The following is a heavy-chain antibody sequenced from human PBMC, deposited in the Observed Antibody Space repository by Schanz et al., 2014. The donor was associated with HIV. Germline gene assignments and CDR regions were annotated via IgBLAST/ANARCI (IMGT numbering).Heavy chain of an antibody. D-gene: IGHD1-26*01. CDR2: IIPVFGTT. J-gene: IGHJ4*02. CDR3: ATGPGLVGAIDY. V-gene: IGHV1-69*06. CDR1: GYTFTGNY. Sequence: QVRLVQSGAEVKKPGASVTVSCKASGYTFTGNYMHWVRQAPGQGLEWMGGIIPVFGTTNYAQKFQGRVTITADKSTSTAYMELSSLRSEDTAVYYCATGPGLVGAIDYWGQGTLVIVSS.